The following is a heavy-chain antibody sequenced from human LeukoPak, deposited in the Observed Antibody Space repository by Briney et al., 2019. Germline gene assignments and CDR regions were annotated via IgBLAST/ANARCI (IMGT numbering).Heavy chain of an antibody. CDR2: IKHDGSEK. Sequence: PGGSLRLSCAASGFTVSSNYMSWVRQAPGKGLEWVAHIKHDGSEKNYVDSVKGRFTISRDNAKNSVYLQMNTLRAEDTAVYYCVGDPGDYWGQGTLVTVSS. CDR1: GFTVSSNY. J-gene: IGHJ4*02. CDR3: VGDPGDY. V-gene: IGHV3-7*01.